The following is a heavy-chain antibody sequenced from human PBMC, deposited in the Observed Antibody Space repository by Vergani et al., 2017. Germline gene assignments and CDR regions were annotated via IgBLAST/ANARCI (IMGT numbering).Heavy chain of an antibody. CDR2: IWYDGSNK. V-gene: IGHV3-33*01. Sequence: QVQLVESGGGVVQPGRSLRLSCAASGFTFSSYVMHWVRQAPGKGLEWVAVIWYDGSNKYFADSVRGRFTISRDNSKNTLYLQMNSLGAEDTAVYYCTIALYDFWSGYYSRDAFEIWGQGTMVTVSS. J-gene: IGHJ3*02. CDR3: TIALYDFWSGYYSRDAFEI. CDR1: GFTFSSYV. D-gene: IGHD3-3*01.